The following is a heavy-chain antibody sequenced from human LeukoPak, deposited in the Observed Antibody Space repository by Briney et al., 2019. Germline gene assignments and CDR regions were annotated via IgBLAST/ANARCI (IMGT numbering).Heavy chain of an antibody. D-gene: IGHD1-1*01. Sequence: PGGSLRLSCAASGFTLSSNYMNWVRQAPGKGLEWVSVIYSGGSTYYADSVKGRFTISRDNSKNTLYLQMNSLRAEDTAIYYCARETNDAFDIWGQGTMVTVSS. CDR3: ARETNDAFDI. J-gene: IGHJ3*02. V-gene: IGHV3-66*01. CDR1: GFTLSSNY. CDR2: IYSGGST.